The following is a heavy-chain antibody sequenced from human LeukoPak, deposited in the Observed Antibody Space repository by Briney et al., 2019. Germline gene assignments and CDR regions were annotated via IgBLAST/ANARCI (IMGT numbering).Heavy chain of an antibody. CDR3: ARTPTVWGSYRYTSDY. CDR2: IYYSGST. CDR1: GGSISSGDYY. J-gene: IGHJ4*02. Sequence: SQTLSLTCTVSGGSISSGDYYWGWIRQPPGKGLEWIGYIYYSGSTYYNPSLKSRVTISVDTSKNQFSLKLSSVTAADTAVYYCARTPTVWGSYRYTSDYWGQGTLVTVSS. D-gene: IGHD3-16*02. V-gene: IGHV4-30-4*08.